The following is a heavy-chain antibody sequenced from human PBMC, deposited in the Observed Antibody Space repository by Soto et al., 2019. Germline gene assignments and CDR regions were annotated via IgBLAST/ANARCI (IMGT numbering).Heavy chain of an antibody. D-gene: IGHD3-16*01. V-gene: IGHV2-5*02. J-gene: IGHJ4*02. Sequence: QITLKESGPTLVKPTQTLTLTCTFSGFSLSTSGVGVGWIRQPPGKALEWLALIYWDDDKRYSPSLKSRLTIPKDTSKNQVVLTMTNMDPVDTATYYCAHSYYDYIWGSSQFFDYWGQGTLVTVSS. CDR2: IYWDDDK. CDR1: GFSLSTSGVG. CDR3: AHSYYDYIWGSSQFFDY.